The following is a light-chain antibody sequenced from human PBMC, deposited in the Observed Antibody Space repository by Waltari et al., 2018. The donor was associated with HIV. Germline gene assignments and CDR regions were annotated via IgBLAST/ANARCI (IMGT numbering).Light chain of an antibody. CDR3: SSYTSSSTPLVV. CDR1: SSDVGGYNY. Sequence: QSVLTQPASVSGSPGQSITISCTGTSSDVGGYNYVSWYQQHPGKAPKLMIYDLSNRPSGVSNRFSGSKSGNTASLTISGLQAEDEADYYCSSYTSSSTPLVVFGGGTKLTVL. V-gene: IGLV2-14*03. CDR2: DLS. J-gene: IGLJ2*01.